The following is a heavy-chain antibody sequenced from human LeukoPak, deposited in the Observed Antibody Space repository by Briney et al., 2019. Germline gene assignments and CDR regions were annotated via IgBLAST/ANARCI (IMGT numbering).Heavy chain of an antibody. Sequence: TSETLSLTCTVSGGSISSSSYYWGRIRQPPGKGLEWIGSIYYTGSTYYNPSLKSRVTISVDTSKNQFSLKLSSVTAADTAVYYCARLHYGGNYGYYFYYMDVWGKGTTVTISS. CDR2: IYYTGST. J-gene: IGHJ6*03. D-gene: IGHD4-23*01. V-gene: IGHV4-39*01. CDR3: ARLHYGGNYGYYFYYMDV. CDR1: GGSISSSSYY.